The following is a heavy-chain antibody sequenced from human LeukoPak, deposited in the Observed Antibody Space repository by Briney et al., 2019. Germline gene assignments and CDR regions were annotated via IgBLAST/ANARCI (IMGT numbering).Heavy chain of an antibody. V-gene: IGHV1-69*13. CDR3: ARGDYGDYYFDY. J-gene: IGHJ4*02. D-gene: IGHD4-17*01. CDR1: GGTXSSYA. Sequence: ASVKVSCKASGGTXSSYAISWVRQAPGQGLEWMGGIIPIFGTANYAQKFQGRVTITADESTSTAYMELSSLRSEDTAVYYCARGDYGDYYFDYWGQGTLVTVSS. CDR2: IIPIFGTA.